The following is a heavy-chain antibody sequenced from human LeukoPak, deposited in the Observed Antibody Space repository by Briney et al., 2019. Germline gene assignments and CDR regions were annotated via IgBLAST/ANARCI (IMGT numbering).Heavy chain of an antibody. CDR3: ARVITGTTNFDY. CDR2: ISGSGGST. J-gene: IGHJ4*02. Sequence: GGSLRLSCAASGFTFSSYAMSWVRQAPGKGLEWVSDISGSGGSTYYADSVKGRFTISRDNSKNTLYLQMNSLRAEDTAVYYCARVITGTTNFDYWGQGTLVTVSS. CDR1: GFTFSSYA. V-gene: IGHV3-23*01. D-gene: IGHD1-7*01.